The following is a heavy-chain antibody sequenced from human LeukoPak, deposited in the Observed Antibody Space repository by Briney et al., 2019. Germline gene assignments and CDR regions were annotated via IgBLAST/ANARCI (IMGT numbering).Heavy chain of an antibody. Sequence: SETLSLTCTVSGGSISSYYWSWIRQPAGKGLEWIGRIYTSGSTNYNPSLKSRVTMSVDTSKNQFSLKLSSVTAADTAVYYCARGEDYDILTGPGAFYFDYWGQGTLVTVSS. CDR2: IYTSGST. CDR3: ARGEDYDILTGPGAFYFDY. V-gene: IGHV4-4*07. CDR1: GGSISSYY. J-gene: IGHJ4*02. D-gene: IGHD3-9*01.